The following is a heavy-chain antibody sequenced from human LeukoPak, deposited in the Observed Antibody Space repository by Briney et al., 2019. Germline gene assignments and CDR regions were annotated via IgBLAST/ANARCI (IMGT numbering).Heavy chain of an antibody. V-gene: IGHV3-23*01. CDR2: ISGSGGST. Sequence: GGSLRLSCAASGFTFSSYAMSWVRQAPGKGLEWVSAISGSGGSTYYADSVKGRFTISRDNSKNTLYLQMNSLRAEDTAVYYCAAVDTAMVTPGFDYWGQGTLVTVSS. J-gene: IGHJ4*02. CDR3: AAVDTAMVTPGFDY. CDR1: GFTFSSYA. D-gene: IGHD5-18*01.